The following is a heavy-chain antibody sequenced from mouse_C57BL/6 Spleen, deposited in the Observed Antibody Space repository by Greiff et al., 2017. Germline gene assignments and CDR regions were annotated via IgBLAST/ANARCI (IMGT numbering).Heavy chain of an antibody. CDR2: ISYDGSN. J-gene: IGHJ3*01. Sequence: EVQRVESGPGLVKPSQSLSLTCSVTGYSITSGYYWNWIRQFPGNKLEWMGYISYDGSNNYNPSLKNRISITRDTSKNQFFLKLNSVTTEDTATYYCARRSGSSYAFAYWGQGTLVTVSA. CDR3: ARRSGSSYAFAY. V-gene: IGHV3-6*01. D-gene: IGHD1-1*01. CDR1: GYSITSGYY.